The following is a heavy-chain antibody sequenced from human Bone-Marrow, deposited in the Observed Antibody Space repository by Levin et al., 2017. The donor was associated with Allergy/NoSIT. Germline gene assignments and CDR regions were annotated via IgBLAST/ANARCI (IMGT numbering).Heavy chain of an antibody. CDR3: ARGPWFDP. Sequence: GGSLRLSCAASGFTFSRYDIHWLRQRSGRGLEWVSAIGTSNDTYYAVSVKGRFTISREDAKNSLYLQMNSLRVGDTAVYYCARGPWFDPWGQGTLVTVSS. CDR2: IGTSNDT. V-gene: IGHV3-13*01. CDR1: GFTFSRYD. J-gene: IGHJ5*02.